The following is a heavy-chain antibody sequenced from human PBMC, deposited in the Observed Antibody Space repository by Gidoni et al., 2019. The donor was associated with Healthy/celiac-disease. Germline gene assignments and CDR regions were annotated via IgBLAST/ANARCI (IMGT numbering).Heavy chain of an antibody. J-gene: IGHJ5*02. Sequence: QVQLQQWGAGLLKPSETLSLTCAVYGGSFSGYYWSWIRQPPGKGLEWIGEINHSGSTNYNPSLKSRVTISVDTSKNQFSLKLSSVTAADTAVYYCARGFTIFGVEDRYWFDPWGQGTLVTVSS. V-gene: IGHV4-34*01. CDR1: GGSFSGYY. D-gene: IGHD3-3*01. CDR3: ARGFTIFGVEDRYWFDP. CDR2: INHSGST.